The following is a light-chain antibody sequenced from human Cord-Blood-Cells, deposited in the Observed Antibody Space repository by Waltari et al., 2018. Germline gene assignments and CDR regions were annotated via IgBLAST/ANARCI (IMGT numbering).Light chain of an antibody. CDR3: QQYGSSPIT. V-gene: IGKV3-20*01. CDR2: GAS. J-gene: IGKJ5*01. CDR1: QSVSSSY. Sequence: EIVLTQSPGTLSLSPGERATLSCRASQSVSSSYLAWYQQKPGQAPRLLMCGASSRATGIPDTFSGSGSGTEFTLTISRLEPEDFAVYYCQQYGSSPITFGQGTRLEIK.